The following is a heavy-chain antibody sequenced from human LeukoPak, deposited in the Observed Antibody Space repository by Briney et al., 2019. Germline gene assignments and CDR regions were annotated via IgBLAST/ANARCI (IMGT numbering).Heavy chain of an antibody. J-gene: IGHJ4*02. CDR3: AKDAQRGFDYSNSFQY. CDR1: GFTFSNYM. Sequence: GGSLRLSCAASGFTFSNYMMHWVRQAPGKGLEWVAAIWSDATNMLYANSVKGRFFIQRDDYQNTVYLEMSSLRAEDTAVYYCAKDAQRGFDYSNSFQYWGQGSLVTVSS. D-gene: IGHD4-11*01. V-gene: IGHV3-33*06. CDR2: IWSDATNM.